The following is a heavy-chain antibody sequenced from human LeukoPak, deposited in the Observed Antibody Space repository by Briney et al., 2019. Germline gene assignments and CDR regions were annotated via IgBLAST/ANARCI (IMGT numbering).Heavy chain of an antibody. Sequence: GGSLRLSCAASGFTFSDYYMSWIRQAPGKGLEWVSYISFSGSPTQYADSVKGRFPISRDNSKNTLYLQMNSLRAEDTAVYYCARGTPSSSGWLYYGMDVWGQGTTVTVSS. CDR1: GFTFSDYY. CDR2: ISFSGSPT. D-gene: IGHD6-19*01. V-gene: IGHV3-11*04. CDR3: ARGTPSSSGWLYYGMDV. J-gene: IGHJ6*02.